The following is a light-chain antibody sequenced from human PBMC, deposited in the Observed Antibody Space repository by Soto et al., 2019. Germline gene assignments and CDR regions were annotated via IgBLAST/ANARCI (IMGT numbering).Light chain of an antibody. CDR1: SSNIGAGYD. Sequence: QSVLTPPPSVSGAPGQRVTISCTGSSSNIGAGYDVHWYQQLPGTAPKLLIYGNSNRPSGVPDRFSGSKSGTSVSLAITGVQAEDEDDYYCISYDSSLSGVVFGRGTKLTVL. V-gene: IGLV1-40*01. J-gene: IGLJ2*01. CDR3: ISYDSSLSGVV. CDR2: GNS.